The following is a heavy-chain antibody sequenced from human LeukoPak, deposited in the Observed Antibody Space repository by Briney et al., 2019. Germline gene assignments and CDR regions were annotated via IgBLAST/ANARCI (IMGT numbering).Heavy chain of an antibody. CDR1: GFTFSSYW. CDR2: IKQDGSEK. Sequence: PGGSLRLSCAASGFTFSSYWMSWVRQAPGKGLEWVANIKQDGSEKYYVDSVKGRFTISRDNAKNSLYLQMNSLRAEDTAVYYCARDAFPNSSGWSQIDYWGQGTLVTVSS. CDR3: ARDAFPNSSGWSQIDY. J-gene: IGHJ4*02. V-gene: IGHV3-7*01. D-gene: IGHD6-19*01.